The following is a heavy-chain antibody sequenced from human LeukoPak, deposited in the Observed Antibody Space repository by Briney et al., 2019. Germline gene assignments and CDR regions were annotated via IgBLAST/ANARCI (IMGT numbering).Heavy chain of an antibody. CDR1: GGSISSSSYY. J-gene: IGHJ4*02. CDR2: IYYSGST. V-gene: IGHV4-39*01. D-gene: IGHD4-17*01. Sequence: PSETLSLTCTVSGGSISSSSYYWGWIRQPPGKGLEWIGSIYYSGSTYYNPSLKSRVTISVDTSNNQFSLKLSSVTAADTAVYYCARLSPGEAVDYWGQGTLVTVSS. CDR3: ARLSPGEAVDY.